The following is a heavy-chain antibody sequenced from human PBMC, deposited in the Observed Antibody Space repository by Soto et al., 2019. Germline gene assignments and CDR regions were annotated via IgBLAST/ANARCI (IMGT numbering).Heavy chain of an antibody. J-gene: IGHJ5*02. D-gene: IGHD2-21*02. CDR2: ISGSGGST. V-gene: IGHV3-23*01. Sequence: PGGSLRLSCAASGFTFSSYAMSWVRQAPGKGLEWVSAISGSGGSTYYADSVKGRFTISRDNSKNTLYLQMNSLRAEDTAVYYCAREYCGGDCYYARSSGPKGRFDPWGQGTQVTVSS. CDR1: GFTFSSYA. CDR3: AREYCGGDCYYARSSGPKGRFDP.